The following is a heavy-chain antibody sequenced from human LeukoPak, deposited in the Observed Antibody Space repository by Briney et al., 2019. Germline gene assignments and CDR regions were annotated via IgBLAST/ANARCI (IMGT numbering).Heavy chain of an antibody. V-gene: IGHV1-8*01. CDR3: ARAATYSSSGKTRKNYYFDY. CDR1: GYTFTSYD. Sequence: ASVKVSCKASGYTFTSYDINWVRQATGQGLEWMGWMNPNSGNTGYAQKFQGRVTMTRNTSISTAYMELSSLRSEDTAVYYCARAATYSSSGKTRKNYYFDYWGQGTLVTVSS. CDR2: MNPNSGNT. D-gene: IGHD6-13*01. J-gene: IGHJ4*02.